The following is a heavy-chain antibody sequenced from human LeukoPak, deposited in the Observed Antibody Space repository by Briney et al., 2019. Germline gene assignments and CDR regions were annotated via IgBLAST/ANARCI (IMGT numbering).Heavy chain of an antibody. Sequence: PGRSLRLSCAASGFTFSSYGMHWVRQAPGKGLEWVSLISCDGSNKYYADSVKGRFTISRDNSKNTLYLQMNSLRAEDTAVYYCAKDLSSGWTNWFDPWGQGTLVTVSS. CDR1: GFTFSSYG. D-gene: IGHD6-19*01. CDR2: ISCDGSNK. CDR3: AKDLSSGWTNWFDP. V-gene: IGHV3-30*18. J-gene: IGHJ5*02.